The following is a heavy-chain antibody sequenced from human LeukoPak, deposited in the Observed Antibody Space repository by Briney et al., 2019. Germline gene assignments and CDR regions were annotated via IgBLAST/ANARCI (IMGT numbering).Heavy chain of an antibody. CDR3: AREGVITGKGNDY. J-gene: IGHJ4*02. V-gene: IGHV1-2*02. D-gene: IGHD1-20*01. CDR1: GYTFTGYY. Sequence: ASVKVSCKASGYTFTGYYMHWVRQAPGQGLEWMGWINPNSGGTNYAQKFRGRVTMTRDTSISTAYMELSRLRSDDTAVYYCAREGVITGKGNDYWGQGTLVTVSS. CDR2: INPNSGGT.